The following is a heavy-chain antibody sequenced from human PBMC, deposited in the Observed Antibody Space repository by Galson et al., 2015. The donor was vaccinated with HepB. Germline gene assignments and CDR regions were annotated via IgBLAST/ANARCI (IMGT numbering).Heavy chain of an antibody. D-gene: IGHD5-24*01. CDR2: IILVFDIA. V-gene: IGHV1-69*10. J-gene: IGHJ4*02. Sequence: SVKVSCKASGYSITTYNMHWVRQAPGQGLEWMGGIILVFDIADYAQKFQGRVTITADKSTSTAYMELSGLRSDDTAMYYCARDGDDYNGYWGQGTLVTVSS. CDR1: GYSITTYN. CDR3: ARDGDDYNGY.